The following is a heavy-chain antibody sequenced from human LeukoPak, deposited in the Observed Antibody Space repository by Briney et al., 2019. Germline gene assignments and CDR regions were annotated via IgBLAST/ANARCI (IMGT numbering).Heavy chain of an antibody. D-gene: IGHD2-8*02. CDR2: IYPGDSDT. Sequence: GESLQISCQGSGYSFNNYWIGWVRQMPGKGREWMGVIYPGDSDTRYSPSFQGQVTISADKSISTAYLQWSSLKASDTAMYYCARQGLVEVFDYWGQGTLVTVSS. V-gene: IGHV5-51*01. CDR1: GYSFNNYW. CDR3: ARQGLVEVFDY. J-gene: IGHJ4*02.